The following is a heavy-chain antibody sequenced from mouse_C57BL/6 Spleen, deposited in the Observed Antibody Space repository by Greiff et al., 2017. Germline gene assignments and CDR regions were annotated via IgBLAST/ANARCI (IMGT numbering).Heavy chain of an antibody. J-gene: IGHJ2*01. CDR3: TRQLITTVGATRDFDY. D-gene: IGHD1-1*01. V-gene: IGHV1-15*01. CDR1: GYTFTDYE. CDR2: IDPETGGT. Sequence: QVQLQQSGAELVRPGASVTLSCKASGYTFTDYEMHWVKQTPVPGLEWIGAIDPETGGTASTRTFKGKAILTADKSSSTAYMELRSLTSEDSAVYYCTRQLITTVGATRDFDYWGQGTTLTVSS.